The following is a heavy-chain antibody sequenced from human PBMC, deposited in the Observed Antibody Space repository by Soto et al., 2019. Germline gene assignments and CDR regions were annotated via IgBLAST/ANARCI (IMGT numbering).Heavy chain of an antibody. CDR3: ARAKNRIMDFDP. Sequence: ASVKVSCKASGFTFTSYCISWVRQAPGQGLEWMGWISAYNGNTNYAQKLQGRVTMTTDTSTSTAYMELRSLRSDDTAVYYCARAKNRIMDFDPWGQGTLVTVSS. CDR1: GFTFTSYC. CDR2: ISAYNGNT. J-gene: IGHJ5*02. V-gene: IGHV1-18*04.